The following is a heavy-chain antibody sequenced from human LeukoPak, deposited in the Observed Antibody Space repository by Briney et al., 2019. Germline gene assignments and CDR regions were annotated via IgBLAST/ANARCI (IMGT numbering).Heavy chain of an antibody. J-gene: IGHJ6*03. Sequence: PSETLSLTCAVYGGSFSGYYWSWIRQPPGKGLEWIGEINHRGSTNYNPSLKSRVTISVDTSKNQFSLKLSSVTAADTAVYYCARGYCSSTSCYILDYYYYMDVWGKGTTVTVSS. CDR2: INHRGST. V-gene: IGHV4-34*01. CDR3: ARGYCSSTSCYILDYYYYMDV. CDR1: GGSFSGYY. D-gene: IGHD2-2*02.